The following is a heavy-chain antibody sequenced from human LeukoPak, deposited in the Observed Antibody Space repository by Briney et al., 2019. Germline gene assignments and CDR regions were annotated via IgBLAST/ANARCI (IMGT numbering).Heavy chain of an antibody. J-gene: IGHJ4*02. CDR2: INPSDGST. CDR1: GYTFTSYY. Sequence: GASVKVSCKASGYTFTSYYMHWVRQAPGQGLEWMGKINPSDGSTRYAQKFQGRVTMTRDTSISTAYMELSRLRSDDTAVYYCARGGGDFVNDYWGQGTLVTVSS. V-gene: IGHV1-46*01. D-gene: IGHD3-16*01. CDR3: ARGGGDFVNDY.